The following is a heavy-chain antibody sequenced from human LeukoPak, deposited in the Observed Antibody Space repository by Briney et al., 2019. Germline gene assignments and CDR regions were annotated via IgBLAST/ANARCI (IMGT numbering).Heavy chain of an antibody. CDR1: GFTFSSYS. J-gene: IGHJ6*02. D-gene: IGHD1-1*01. CDR2: ISSSSSYI. V-gene: IGHV3-21*04. CDR3: ARANFFYYYGMDL. Sequence: GGSLRLSCAASGFTFSSYSMNWVRQAPGKGLEWVSSISSSSSYIYYADSVKGRFTISRDNAKNSLYLLMNSLQAEDTAVYYCARANFFYYYGMDLWGQGTTVTVSS.